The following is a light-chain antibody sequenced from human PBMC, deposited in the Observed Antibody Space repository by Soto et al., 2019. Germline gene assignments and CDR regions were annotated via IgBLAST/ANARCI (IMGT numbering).Light chain of an antibody. CDR2: GNS. J-gene: IGLJ2*01. Sequence: QSVLTQPPSVSGAPGQRVTISCTGRGSNIGSGYDVHWYQQFPGTAPKLLIYGNSNRPSGVPDRFSGSKSGTSASLAITGLQAEDEADYYCQSYDSGLGVVFGGGIKLTVL. CDR3: QSYDSGLGVV. CDR1: GSNIGSGYD. V-gene: IGLV1-40*01.